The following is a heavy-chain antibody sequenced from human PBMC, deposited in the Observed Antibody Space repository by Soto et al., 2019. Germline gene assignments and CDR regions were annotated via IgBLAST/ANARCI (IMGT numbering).Heavy chain of an antibody. CDR1: GYSFTSYW. Sequence: PGESLKISCKGSGYSFTSYWIGWVRQMPGKGLEWMGIIYPGDSDTRYSPSFQGQVTISADKSISTAYLQWSSLKASDTAMYYCARLWADTAMVNFGAFDIWGQGTMVTVSS. J-gene: IGHJ3*02. D-gene: IGHD5-18*01. V-gene: IGHV5-51*01. CDR3: ARLWADTAMVNFGAFDI. CDR2: IYPGDSDT.